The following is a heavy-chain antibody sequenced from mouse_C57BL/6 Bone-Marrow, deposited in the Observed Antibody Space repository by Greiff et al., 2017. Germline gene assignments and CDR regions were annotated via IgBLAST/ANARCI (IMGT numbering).Heavy chain of an antibody. CDR3: ARWRDGYYGGFAY. CDR1: GYTFTSYW. J-gene: IGHJ3*01. CDR2: IDPSDSYT. D-gene: IGHD2-3*01. V-gene: IGHV1-59*01. Sequence: QVQLQQPGAELVRPGTSVKLSCKASGYTFTSYWMHWVKQRPGQGLEWIGVIDPSDSYTNYNQKFKGKATLTVDTSSSTAYMQLSSLTSEDSAVYYWARWRDGYYGGFAYWGQATLVTVSA.